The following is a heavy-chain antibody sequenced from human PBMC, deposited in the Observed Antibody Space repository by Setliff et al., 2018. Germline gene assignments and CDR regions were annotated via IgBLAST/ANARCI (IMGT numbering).Heavy chain of an antibody. Sequence: PSETLSLSCVGSGFTFFNHWMHWVRQVPGRGLMWVSDINSDGTKYYADSVKGRFTISRDNAKNSLYLQMNSLRAEDTAVYYCATKAVAGTGGQGTLVTVSS. V-gene: IGHV3-48*01. J-gene: IGHJ4*02. CDR1: GFTFFNHW. D-gene: IGHD6-19*01. CDR3: ATKAVAGT. CDR2: INSDGTK.